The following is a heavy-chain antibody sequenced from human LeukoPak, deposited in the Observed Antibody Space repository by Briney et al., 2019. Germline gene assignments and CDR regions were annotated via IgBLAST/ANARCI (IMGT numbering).Heavy chain of an antibody. CDR1: GFTFDEYA. D-gene: IGHD4-11*01. J-gene: IGHJ4*02. CDR2: ISWNRGSI. V-gene: IGHV3-9*03. Sequence: GGCLRLSCAASGFTFDEYALHWVRQAPGKGLESVSGISWNRGSIGYADSVKGRFTISRDNAKNSLYLQMNSLRAEDMALYYCAKDLSSSYVSAWAFDYWGQGTLVTVSS. CDR3: AKDLSSSYVSAWAFDY.